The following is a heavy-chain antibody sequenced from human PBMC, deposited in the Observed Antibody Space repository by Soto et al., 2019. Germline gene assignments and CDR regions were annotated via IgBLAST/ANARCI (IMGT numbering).Heavy chain of an antibody. V-gene: IGHV3-30*03. Sequence: GGSLRLSCEASGSTFSNYDMDWVRQAPGKGLEWVAIISFDGSKTYYADSVKGRFTVSRDNSKNTLFLQMNSLRPDDTSTYYCVREGYSGSYAAFWGQGSLVTVSS. CDR1: GSTFSNYD. J-gene: IGHJ4*02. CDR2: ISFDGSKT. CDR3: VREGYSGSYAAF. D-gene: IGHD1-26*01.